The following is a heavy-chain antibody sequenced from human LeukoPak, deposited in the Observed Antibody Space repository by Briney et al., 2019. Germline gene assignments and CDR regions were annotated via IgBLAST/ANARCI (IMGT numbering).Heavy chain of an antibody. J-gene: IGHJ4*02. CDR1: GFTFTKAW. CDR2: ISGSGGST. V-gene: IGHV3-23*01. CDR3: AQSHYGDY. Sequence: GGSLRLSCAASGFTFTKAWMSWVRQAPGKGLEWVSAISGSGGSTYYADSVKGRFTISRDNSKNTLYLQMNSLRAGDTAVYYCAQSHYGDYWGQGTLVTVSS.